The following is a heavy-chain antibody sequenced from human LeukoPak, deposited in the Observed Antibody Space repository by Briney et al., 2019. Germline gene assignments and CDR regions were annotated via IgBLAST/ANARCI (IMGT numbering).Heavy chain of an antibody. CDR2: INPNSGGT. D-gene: IGHD3-9*01. CDR3: ARVHYDILTGYYYYYGMDV. Sequence: GASVKVSCKASGYTLTGYYMHWVRQAPGQGLEWMGWINPNSGGTNYAQKFQGRVTMTRDTSISTAYMELSRLRSDDTAVYYCARVHYDILTGYYYYYGMDVWGQGTTVTVSS. J-gene: IGHJ6*02. CDR1: GYTLTGYY. V-gene: IGHV1-2*02.